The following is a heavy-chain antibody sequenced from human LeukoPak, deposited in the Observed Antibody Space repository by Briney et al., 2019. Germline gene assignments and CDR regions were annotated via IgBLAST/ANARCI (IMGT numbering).Heavy chain of an antibody. CDR1: GFTFSSYG. CDR2: IWHDGSNK. V-gene: IGHV3-33*01. Sequence: PGGSPRLSCAASGFTFSSYGMHWVRQAPGKGLEWVAVIWHDGSNKYYAASVKGRFTISRDNPRNTLYLQMNSLRAEDTAVYYCARSDGHYGSGSGTGQYHYYYGMDVWGQGTTVTVSS. J-gene: IGHJ6*02. CDR3: ARSDGHYGSGSGTGQYHYYYGMDV. D-gene: IGHD3-10*01.